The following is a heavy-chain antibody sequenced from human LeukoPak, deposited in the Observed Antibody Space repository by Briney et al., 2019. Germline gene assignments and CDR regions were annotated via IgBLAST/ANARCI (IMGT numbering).Heavy chain of an antibody. CDR2: VSDGGGST. D-gene: IGHD2-15*01. V-gene: IGHV3-23*01. CDR1: GFTFSDYA. CDR3: AKDPLYCSGGSCYFPFDY. Sequence: GGSLRLSCAASGFTFSDYAMCWVRQAPGKGLEWVSAVSDGGGSTYYADSVKGRFTISRDNSKNTLYLQMNSLRAEDTAVYYCAKDPLYCSGGSCYFPFDYWGQGTLVTVSS. J-gene: IGHJ4*02.